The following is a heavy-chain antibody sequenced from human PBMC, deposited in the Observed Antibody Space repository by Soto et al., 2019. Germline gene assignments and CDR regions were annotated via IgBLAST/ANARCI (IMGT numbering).Heavy chain of an antibody. CDR2: IYYSGST. D-gene: IGHD3-16*02. CDR1: GGSISSSSYY. J-gene: IGHJ3*02. CDR3: ARHCIYDYIWGSYRSKGDAFDI. V-gene: IGHV4-39*01. Sequence: SETLSLTCTVSGGSISSSSYYWGWIRQPPGKGLEWIGSIYYSGSTYYNPSLKSRVTISVDTSKNQFSLKLSSVTAADTAVYYCARHCIYDYIWGSYRSKGDAFDIWGQGTMVTVSS.